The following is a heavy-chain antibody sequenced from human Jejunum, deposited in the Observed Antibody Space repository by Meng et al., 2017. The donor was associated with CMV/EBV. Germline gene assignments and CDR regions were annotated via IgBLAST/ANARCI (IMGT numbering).Heavy chain of an antibody. CDR3: SRRWEGVGSYYFD. V-gene: IGHV3-73*01. CDR2: IKSKANNYAT. J-gene: IGHJ4*02. CDR1: FTFSGST. Sequence: FTFSGSTIHWVRQASGKGLEWLGRIKSKANNYATAYGASVKGRFIISRDDSKNTAYLQMNGLNTEDTAVYYCSRRWEGVGSYYFDWGQGTLVTVSS. D-gene: IGHD3-10*01.